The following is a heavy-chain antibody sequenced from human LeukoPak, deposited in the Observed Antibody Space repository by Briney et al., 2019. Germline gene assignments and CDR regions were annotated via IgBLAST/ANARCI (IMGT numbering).Heavy chain of an antibody. J-gene: IGHJ1*01. CDR3: AKDHLPYYYGSGSYYKGSEYFQH. D-gene: IGHD3-10*01. CDR2: ISGSGGST. V-gene: IGHV3-23*01. CDR1: GFTFSSYA. Sequence: GGSLRLSCAASGFTFSSYAMSWVRQAPGKGLEWVSAISGSGGSTYYADSVKGRFTISRDNSKNTLYLQMNSLRAEDTAVYYCAKDHLPYYYGSGSYYKGSEYFQHWGQGTLATVSS.